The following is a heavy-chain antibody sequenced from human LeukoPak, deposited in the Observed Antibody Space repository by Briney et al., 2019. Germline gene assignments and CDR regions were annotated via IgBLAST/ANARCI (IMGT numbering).Heavy chain of an antibody. D-gene: IGHD3-10*01. CDR2: IYYSGST. Sequence: PSETLSLTCTVSGGSISSSSYYWGWIRQPPGEGLEWIGSIYYSGSTYYNPSLKSRVTISVDTSKNQFSLKLSSVTAADTAVYYCARLWFGELLSDYFDYWGQGTLVTVSS. J-gene: IGHJ4*02. CDR3: ARLWFGELLSDYFDY. CDR1: GGSISSSSYY. V-gene: IGHV4-39*07.